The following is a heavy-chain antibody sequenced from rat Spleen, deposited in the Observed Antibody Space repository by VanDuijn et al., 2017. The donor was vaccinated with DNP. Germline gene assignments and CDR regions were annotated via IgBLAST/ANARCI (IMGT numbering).Heavy chain of an antibody. D-gene: IGHD3-8*01. Sequence: EVQLVESGGGPVQPGRSLKISCIASGFIFSNYWMTWIRQAPGKGLEWVASITNTGDSTYYSDSVKGRFTISRDNAQSTLYLHVNSLRSEDTATYYCTSNPHIRTAAPFDYWGQGAMVTVSS. J-gene: IGHJ2*01. CDR1: GFIFSNYW. CDR3: TSNPHIRTAAPFDY. CDR2: ITNTGDST. V-gene: IGHV5-31*01.